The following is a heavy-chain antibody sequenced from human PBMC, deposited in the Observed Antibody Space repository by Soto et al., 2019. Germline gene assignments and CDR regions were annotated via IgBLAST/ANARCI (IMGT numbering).Heavy chain of an antibody. D-gene: IGHD3-10*01. J-gene: IGHJ6*02. V-gene: IGHV3-11*01. CDR3: ARELWFGELSGLGMDV. CDR1: GFTFSDYY. Sequence: QVQLVESGGGLVKPGGSLRLSCAASGFTFSDYYMSWIRQAPGKGLEWVSYISSSGSTIYYADSVKGRFTISRDNAKNSRYRQMNSLRAEDTAVYYCARELWFGELSGLGMDVWGQGTTVTVSS. CDR2: ISSSGSTI.